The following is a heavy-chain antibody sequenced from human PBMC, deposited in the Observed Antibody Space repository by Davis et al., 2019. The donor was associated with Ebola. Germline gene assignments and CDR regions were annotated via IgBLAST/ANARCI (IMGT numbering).Heavy chain of an antibody. D-gene: IGHD1-20*01. CDR2: ISGGGVTT. CDR3: VKELVTGSSYYIDS. J-gene: IGHJ4*02. CDR1: GFTFSSYS. Sequence: GESLKISCAASGFTFSSYSFNWVRQAPGKGLEWVSDISGGGVTTDYADSVKGRFTISRDNSKNTLYLQMNSLRAEDTAVYYCVKELVTGSSYYIDSWGQGTLVTVSS. V-gene: IGHV3-23*01.